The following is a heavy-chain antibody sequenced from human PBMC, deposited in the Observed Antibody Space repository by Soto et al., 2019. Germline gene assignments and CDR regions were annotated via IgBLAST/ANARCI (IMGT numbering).Heavy chain of an antibody. CDR1: GFTFSDNA. V-gene: IGHV3-23*01. Sequence: EVQLLESGGGLVQPGGSLRLSCGASGFTFSDNAMTWVRQAPGKGLEWVSSISDDGDSTYYADSVKGRFTTSRDNSKNTLFLQMSSLGAEDTDVYYCATSLSTAVNYGLDVWGQGTSVTVSS. CDR2: ISDDGDST. J-gene: IGHJ6*02. CDR3: ATSLSTAVNYGLDV. D-gene: IGHD2-2*01.